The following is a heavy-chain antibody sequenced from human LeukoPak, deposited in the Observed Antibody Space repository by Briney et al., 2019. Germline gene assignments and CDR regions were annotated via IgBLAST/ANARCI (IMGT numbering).Heavy chain of an antibody. CDR3: ARRYSYGSGYFDY. CDR2: IYYSGST. Sequence: SSETLSLTCTVSGGSINDYYWSWIRQPPGKGLEWIAWIYYSGSTNYNPSLKSRLTISADTFKNQFSLKLSSVTAADTAVYYCARRYSYGSGYFDYWGQGTLVPVSS. D-gene: IGHD5-18*01. J-gene: IGHJ4*02. CDR1: GGSINDYY. V-gene: IGHV4-59*08.